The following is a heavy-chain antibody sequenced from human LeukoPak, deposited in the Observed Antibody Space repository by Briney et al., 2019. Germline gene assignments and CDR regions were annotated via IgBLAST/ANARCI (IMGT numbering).Heavy chain of an antibody. CDR2: INPSGGST. CDR3: ARAVDATLAAFDI. Sequence: ASVKVSCKSSGYTFTTYYIRWVRQAPGQGLEWMGVINPSGGSTHSAQKFQGRVTMTRDTSTSTVYMDVSGLRSEDTAVYYCARAVDATLAAFDIWGQGTMVTVSS. D-gene: IGHD5-18*01. CDR1: GYTFTTYY. V-gene: IGHV1-46*01. J-gene: IGHJ3*02.